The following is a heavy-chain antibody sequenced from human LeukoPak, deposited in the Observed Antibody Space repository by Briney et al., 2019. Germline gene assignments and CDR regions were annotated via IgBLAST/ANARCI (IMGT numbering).Heavy chain of an antibody. CDR3: ARANRGYYDSSGYSPWFDP. CDR1: GGSISSHY. CDR2: IYYSGST. V-gene: IGHV4-59*11. D-gene: IGHD3-22*01. J-gene: IGHJ5*02. Sequence: SETLSLTCTVSGGSISSHYWSWIRQPPGKGLEWIGYIYYSGSTNYNPSRKSRVTISVDTSKNQCSLKLSSVNAEDPALYYCARANRGYYDSSGYSPWFDPWGQGTLVSVSS.